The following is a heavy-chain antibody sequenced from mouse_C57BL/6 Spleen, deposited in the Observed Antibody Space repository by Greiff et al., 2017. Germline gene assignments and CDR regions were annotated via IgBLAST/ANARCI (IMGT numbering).Heavy chain of an antibody. Sequence: QVQLQQSGAELARPGASVKLSCKASGYTFTSYGISWVKQRTGQGLEWIGEIYPRSGNTYYNEKFKGKATLTADKSSSTAYMELRSLTSEDSAVYFCASYGSSYYFGYWGQGTTLTVSS. CDR3: ASYGSSYYFGY. D-gene: IGHD1-1*01. J-gene: IGHJ2*01. CDR1: GYTFTSYG. CDR2: IYPRSGNT. V-gene: IGHV1-81*01.